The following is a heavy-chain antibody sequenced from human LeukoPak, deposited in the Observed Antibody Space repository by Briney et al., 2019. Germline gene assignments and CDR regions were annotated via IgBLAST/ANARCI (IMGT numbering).Heavy chain of an antibody. CDR3: VRDPRYGSGSFPHCDY. Sequence: GGSLRLSCAASGFTFSSYAMHWVRQAPGKGLEWVAVVSYDGNDKYYADSVKGRFVVSRVNSKNTLYLQMNSLRAEDTAVYYCVRDPRYGSGSFPHCDYWGQGTLVTVSS. V-gene: IGHV3-30*09. D-gene: IGHD3-10*01. CDR2: VSYDGNDK. CDR1: GFTFSSYA. J-gene: IGHJ4*02.